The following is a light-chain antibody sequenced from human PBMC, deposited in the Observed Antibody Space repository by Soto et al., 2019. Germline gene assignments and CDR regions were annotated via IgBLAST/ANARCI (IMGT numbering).Light chain of an antibody. CDR1: SSDVGGYNY. J-gene: IGLJ2*01. CDR2: EVS. V-gene: IGLV2-14*01. Sequence: QPASVSGSPGQSITISCTGTSSDVGGYNYVSWYQQHPGKAPKLMIYEVSNRPSGVSNRFSGSKSGNTASLTISGLQAEDEADYYCSSYTSSSTLLVFGGGTQLTVL. CDR3: SSYTSSSTLLV.